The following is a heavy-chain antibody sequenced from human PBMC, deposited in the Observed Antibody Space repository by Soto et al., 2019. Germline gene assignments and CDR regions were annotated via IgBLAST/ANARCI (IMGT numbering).Heavy chain of an antibody. CDR1: GYTFTSYY. Sequence: QVQLVQSGAEVKKPWASVKVSCKASGYTFTSYYMHWVRQAPGQGLEWMGIINPSGGSTSYAQKFQGRVTMPRDTSTSTVYMELSSLRSEDTAVYYCARYYYDSSGYYNWFGPWGQGTLGTVSS. D-gene: IGHD3-22*01. CDR3: ARYYYDSSGYYNWFGP. J-gene: IGHJ5*02. CDR2: INPSGGST. V-gene: IGHV1-46*01.